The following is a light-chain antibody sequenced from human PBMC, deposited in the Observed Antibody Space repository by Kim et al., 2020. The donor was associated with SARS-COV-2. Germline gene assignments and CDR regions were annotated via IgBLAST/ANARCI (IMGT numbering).Light chain of an antibody. V-gene: IGLV2-11*01. CDR1: SSGIGGYNY. CDR2: DVS. Sequence: GLSVAHSCTGTSSGIGGYNYVSWYQQHPGKAPKLMFYDVSKRPSGVPDRFSGSKSGNTASLTISGLEAEDEADYYCCSYAGSYTYVFGTGTKVTVL. CDR3: CSYAGSYTYV. J-gene: IGLJ1*01.